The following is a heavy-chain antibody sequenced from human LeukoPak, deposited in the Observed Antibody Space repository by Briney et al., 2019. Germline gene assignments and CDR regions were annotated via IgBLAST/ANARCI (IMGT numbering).Heavy chain of an antibody. CDR2: IIPIFGTA. D-gene: IGHD2-2*01. J-gene: IGHJ4*02. V-gene: IGHV1-69*13. Sequence: SVKVSCKASGGTFSSYAISWVRQAPGQGLEWMGGIIPIFGTANYAQKFQGRVTITADESTSTAYMELSSLRSEDTAVYYCARARDRVPAAEFDYWGQGALVTVSS. CDR1: GGTFSSYA. CDR3: ARARDRVPAAEFDY.